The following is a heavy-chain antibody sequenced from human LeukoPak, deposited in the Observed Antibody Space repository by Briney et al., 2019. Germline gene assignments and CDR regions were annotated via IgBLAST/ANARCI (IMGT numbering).Heavy chain of an antibody. CDR2: ISSGGGST. CDR3: AKDRYSDSRYFFDY. D-gene: IGHD4-11*01. V-gene: IGHV3-23*01. J-gene: IGHJ4*02. CDR1: GFTFSSSA. Sequence: GGSLRLSCAASGFTFSSSAMTWVRQAPGRGLEWVSAISSGGGSTYYADSVKGRFTISRDNSKNTLYLQMDSLRAEDTAVYYCAKDRYSDSRYFFDYWGQGTLVTVSS.